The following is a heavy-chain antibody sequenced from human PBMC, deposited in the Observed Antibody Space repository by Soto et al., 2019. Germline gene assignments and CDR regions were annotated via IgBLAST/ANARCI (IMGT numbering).Heavy chain of an antibody. D-gene: IGHD2-15*01. CDR3: AKDLWRGPYYYGLGV. CDR2: IHYSGST. CDR1: GDSISSYY. J-gene: IGHJ6*02. V-gene: IGHV4-59*01. Sequence: QVQLQESGPGLVKPSETLSLTCTVTGDSISSYYWSWIRQPPGKGLEWIGNIHYSGSTNDNPSLKGRGTKSVDTSKNQFSPKVSSVTAADKALNYCAKDLWRGPYYYGLGVWGQGTTVTVSS.